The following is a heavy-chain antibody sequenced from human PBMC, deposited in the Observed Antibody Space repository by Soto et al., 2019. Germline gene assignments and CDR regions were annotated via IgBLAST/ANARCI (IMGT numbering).Heavy chain of an antibody. J-gene: IGHJ6*02. CDR3: ARTRSAWSDFHYYSLDV. D-gene: IGHD1-26*01. Sequence: GGSLRLSCAASGFTFSSYGMHWVRQGPGNGLEWVAFISYDSTKTYYADSVKGRFTISRDNSNSALYVQMNSLTGEDTAVYYCARTRSAWSDFHYYSLDVWGQGTTVTVYS. CDR2: ISYDSTKT. CDR1: GFTFSSYG. V-gene: IGHV3-30*03.